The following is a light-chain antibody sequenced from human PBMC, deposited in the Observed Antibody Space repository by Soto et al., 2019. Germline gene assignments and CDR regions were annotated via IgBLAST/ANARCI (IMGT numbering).Light chain of an antibody. CDR2: GNN. CDR3: QSYDSSLSGSTV. J-gene: IGLJ2*01. Sequence: QSVLTQPPSVSGAPGQRVTISCTGSRSNIGAGYDVHWYQQLPGTAPKLLIYGNNNRPSGVPDRFSGSKSGTSASLAITGLQAEDEADYSCQSYDSSLSGSTVFGGGTKLTVL. CDR1: RSNIGAGYD. V-gene: IGLV1-40*01.